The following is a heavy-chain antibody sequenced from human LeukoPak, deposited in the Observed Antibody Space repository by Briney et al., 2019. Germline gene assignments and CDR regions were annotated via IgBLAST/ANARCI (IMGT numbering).Heavy chain of an antibody. V-gene: IGHV6-1*01. CDR2: TYYRSKRYN. CDR3: ARDLGTTGWHTFDY. Sequence: SQTLSLTCAVSGDSVSSKNGAWNWIRQSPSRDLEWLGRTYYRSKRYNDYAESMEGRMTISQDTSKNQYSLHLNSVTPDDTAVYYCARDLGTTGWHTFDYWGQGTLVTVSS. J-gene: IGHJ4*02. CDR1: GDSVSSKNGA. D-gene: IGHD6-19*01.